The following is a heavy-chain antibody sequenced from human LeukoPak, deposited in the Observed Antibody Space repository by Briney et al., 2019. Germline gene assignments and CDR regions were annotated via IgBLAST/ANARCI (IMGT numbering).Heavy chain of an antibody. Sequence: PGGSLRLSCAASGFTFSSYAMSWVRQAPGKGLEWVSGISGSGDNTYYADSVKGRFTISRDNSKNTLYLQMNSLRAEDTAVYYCAKAVVGATPTYFDYWGQGTLVTVSS. D-gene: IGHD1-26*01. CDR3: AKAVVGATPTYFDY. CDR2: ISGSGDNT. CDR1: GFTFSSYA. J-gene: IGHJ4*02. V-gene: IGHV3-23*01.